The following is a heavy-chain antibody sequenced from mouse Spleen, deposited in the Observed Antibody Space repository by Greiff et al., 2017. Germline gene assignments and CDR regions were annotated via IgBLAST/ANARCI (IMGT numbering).Heavy chain of an antibody. V-gene: IGHV3-6*01. Sequence: EVQRVESGPGLVKPSQSLSLTCSVPGYSITSGYYWNWIRQFPGNKLEWMGYISYDGSNNYNPSLKNRISITRDTSKNQFFLKLNSVTTEDTATYYCAAPYYYDGSYSYFDYWGQGTTLTVSS. CDR1: GYSITSGYY. CDR2: ISYDGSN. D-gene: IGHD1-1*01. CDR3: AAPYYYDGSYSYFDY. J-gene: IGHJ2*01.